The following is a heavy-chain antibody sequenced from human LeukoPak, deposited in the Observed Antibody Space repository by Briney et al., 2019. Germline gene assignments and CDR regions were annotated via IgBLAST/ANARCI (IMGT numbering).Heavy chain of an antibody. Sequence: PGGSLRLSCAASGLTFSNYWMDWVRQAPGKGLEWVANIKQDGSEKNYVDSVMGRFIISRDNAKNSLYLQMNTLRADDTAVYYCARDGFGTGSNWGQGTLVTVSS. J-gene: IGHJ4*02. V-gene: IGHV3-7*03. CDR1: GLTFSNYW. CDR2: IKQDGSEK. D-gene: IGHD3-16*01. CDR3: ARDGFGTGSN.